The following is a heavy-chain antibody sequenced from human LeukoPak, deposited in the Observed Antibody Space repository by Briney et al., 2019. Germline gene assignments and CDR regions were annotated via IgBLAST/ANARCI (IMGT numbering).Heavy chain of an antibody. CDR1: GFTFSRFN. D-gene: IGHD3-3*01. CDR2: ISTTVTI. V-gene: IGHV3-48*01. J-gene: IGHJ4*02. CDR3: ARDSLIFGVVTTFDY. Sequence: GGSLRLSCAASGFTFSRFNMNWLRQAPGKGLEWLSYISTTVTIYYAESVKGRFSISRDNAKNSLYLQMNSLRPEDTAVYYCARDSLIFGVVTTFDYWGQGTLVTVSS.